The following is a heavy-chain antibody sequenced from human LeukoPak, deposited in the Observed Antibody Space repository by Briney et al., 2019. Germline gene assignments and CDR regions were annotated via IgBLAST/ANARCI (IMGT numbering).Heavy chain of an antibody. CDR1: GASISRYY. Sequence: SETLSLTCTVSGASISRYYWSWIRQPPGKGLEWIGYIHYTGGTNYSPSLKSRVTMSVDTSENQFSLKLSSVTTADRAVYYCARGTVTTEYFDYWGQGTLVTVSS. V-gene: IGHV4-59*01. D-gene: IGHD4-17*01. CDR2: IHYTGGT. J-gene: IGHJ4*02. CDR3: ARGTVTTEYFDY.